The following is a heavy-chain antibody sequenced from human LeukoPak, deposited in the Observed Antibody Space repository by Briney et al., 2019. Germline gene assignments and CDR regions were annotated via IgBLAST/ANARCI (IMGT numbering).Heavy chain of an antibody. D-gene: IGHD5-12*01. CDR1: GGSFSGYY. J-gene: IGHJ4*02. CDR3: ASQGYSGYTLDY. CDR2: INHSGST. V-gene: IGHV4-34*01. Sequence: PSETLSLTCAVYGGSFSGYYWSWIRQPPGKGLEWIGEINHSGSTNYNPSLKSRVTISVDTSKNQFSLKLSSVTAADTAVYYCASQGYSGYTLDYWGQGTLVTVSS.